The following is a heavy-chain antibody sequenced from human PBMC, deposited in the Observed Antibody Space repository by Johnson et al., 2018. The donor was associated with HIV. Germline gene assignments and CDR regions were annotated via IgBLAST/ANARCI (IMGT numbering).Heavy chain of an antibody. V-gene: IGHV3-30*04. CDR1: GFTFSSYA. CDR3: ARDGPRGSYGAFDI. D-gene: IGHD1-26*01. J-gene: IGHJ3*02. Sequence: QMQLVESGGGVVQPGRSLRLSCAASGFTFSSYAMHWVRQAPGKGLEWVAVISYDGSNKYYADSVKGRFTISRDNSKNTLYLQRNSLRAEDTALYSCARDGPRGSYGAFDIWGQGTMVTVSS. CDR2: ISYDGSNK.